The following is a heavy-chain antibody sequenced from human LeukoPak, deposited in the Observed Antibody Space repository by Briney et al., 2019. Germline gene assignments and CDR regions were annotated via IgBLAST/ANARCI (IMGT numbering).Heavy chain of an antibody. V-gene: IGHV4-34*01. CDR2: INHSGST. CDR1: XX. CDR3: ARARRRFDP. Sequence: XXWXXIRQPPGXGLEWIGEINHSGSTNYNPSLKSRVTISVDTSKNQFSLKLSSVTAADTAVYYCARARRRFDPWSQGTLVTVSS. J-gene: IGHJ5*02.